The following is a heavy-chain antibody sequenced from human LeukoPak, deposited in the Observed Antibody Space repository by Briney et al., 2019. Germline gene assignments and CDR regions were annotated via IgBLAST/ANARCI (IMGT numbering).Heavy chain of an antibody. J-gene: IGHJ4*02. CDR2: ISGSGGSA. D-gene: IGHD6-13*01. V-gene: IGHV3-23*01. Sequence: PGGSLRLSCAASGFTFSSYVMSWVRQAPGKGLEWVSTISGSGGSAYYADSVKGRFTISRDSYKNTLYLQMNSLRAGDTAVYYCAGSSSWYRQGDYWGQGTLVTVSS. CDR3: AGSSSWYRQGDY. CDR1: GFTFSSYV.